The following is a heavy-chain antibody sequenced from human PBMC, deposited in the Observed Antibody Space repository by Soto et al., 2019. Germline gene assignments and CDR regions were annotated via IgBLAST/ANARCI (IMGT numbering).Heavy chain of an antibody. CDR2: ISLSGGA. D-gene: IGHD3-10*01. CDR1: SGSISSGGFY. J-gene: IGHJ4*02. Sequence: QVQLQQSGPGLVKPSQTLSLTCNVTSGSISSGGFYWSWIRHHPGKGLEWIGYISLSGGAYYNPSLKNRVSISMDTSKNQFSLKVNSVTGADTAVYYCATLSPRPRGCFEYWGQGTPVTVS. V-gene: IGHV4-31*03. CDR3: ATLSPRPRGCFEY.